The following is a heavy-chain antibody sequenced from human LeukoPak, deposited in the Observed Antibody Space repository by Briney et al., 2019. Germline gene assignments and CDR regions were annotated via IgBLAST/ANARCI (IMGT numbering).Heavy chain of an antibody. V-gene: IGHV4-31*03. CDR3: ARVKNRIAAAGTGWFDP. CDR1: GGSISSGDYY. J-gene: IGHJ5*02. D-gene: IGHD6-13*01. Sequence: SETLSLTCTVSGGSISSGDYYWNWIRQHPEKSLEWIGYIFYSGSAYYNPSLKSRVTISVDTSKNQFSLKLSSVTAADTAVYYCARVKNRIAAAGTGWFDPWGQGTLVTVSS. CDR2: IFYSGSA.